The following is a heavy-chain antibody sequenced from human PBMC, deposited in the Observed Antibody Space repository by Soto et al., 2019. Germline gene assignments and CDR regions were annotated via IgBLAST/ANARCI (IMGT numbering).Heavy chain of an antibody. V-gene: IGHV4-59*01. CDR2: IYYSGST. J-gene: IGHJ6*02. D-gene: IGHD6-6*01. CDR3: ARENSSSSGLDYYYYYGMDV. CDR1: GDSISSYY. Sequence: SETLSLTCTVSGDSISSYYWSWIRQPPGKGLEWIGYIYYSGSTNYNPSLKSRVTISVDTSKNQFSLKLSSVTAADTAVYYCARENSSSSGLDYYYYYGMDVWGQGTTVTVSS.